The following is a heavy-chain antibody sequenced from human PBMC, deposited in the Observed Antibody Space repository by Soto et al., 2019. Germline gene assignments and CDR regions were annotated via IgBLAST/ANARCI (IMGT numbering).Heavy chain of an antibody. D-gene: IGHD2-15*01. CDR2: INTDGSST. CDR3: ARGRGYCSGNSCYIDY. CDR1: EFTFITSW. V-gene: IGHV3-74*01. J-gene: IGHJ4*02. Sequence: EVQLVESGGGLVQPGGSQRLPWQAPEFTFITSWLHGSPQAPGKGLVWVSRINTDGSSTTYADSVKGRFTISRDNAKNTLYLQMNSLRAEDTAVYYCARGRGYCSGNSCYIDYWGQGTLVTVSS.